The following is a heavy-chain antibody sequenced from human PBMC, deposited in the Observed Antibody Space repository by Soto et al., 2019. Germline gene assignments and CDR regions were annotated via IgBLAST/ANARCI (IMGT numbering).Heavy chain of an antibody. CDR3: ALTTGTTGGYAFDI. CDR1: GFTFSSYS. J-gene: IGHJ3*02. CDR2: ISSSSSTI. D-gene: IGHD1-1*01. V-gene: IGHV3-48*01. Sequence: GGSLRLSCAASGFTFSSYSMNWVRQAPGKGLEWVSYISSSSSTIYYADSVKGRFTISRDNAKNSLYLQMNSLRAEDTAVYYCALTTGTTGGYAFDIWGQGTMVTVSS.